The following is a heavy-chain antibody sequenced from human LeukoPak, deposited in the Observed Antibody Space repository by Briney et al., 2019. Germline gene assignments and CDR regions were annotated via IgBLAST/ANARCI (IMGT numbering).Heavy chain of an antibody. D-gene: IGHD3-3*01. V-gene: IGHV3-23*01. J-gene: IGHJ6*03. CDR1: GFTFSSYA. Sequence: GGSLRLSCAASGFTFSSYAMSWVRQAPGKGLEWVSAISGSGGSTYYADSVKGRFTISRDNSKNTLYLQMSSLRAEDTAVYYCAKAHDFWSDRTGDYYYYMDVWGKGTTVTVSS. CDR2: ISGSGGST. CDR3: AKAHDFWSDRTGDYYYYMDV.